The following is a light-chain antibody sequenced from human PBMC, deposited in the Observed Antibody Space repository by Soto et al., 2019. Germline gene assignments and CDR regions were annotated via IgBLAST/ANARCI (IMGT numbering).Light chain of an antibody. CDR2: GAS. V-gene: IGKV3-15*01. Sequence: EIMMTQSPATLSVSPGERATLSFRASQSVSNNLAWYQQKPGQAPRLLIYGASTRATGIPARFSGSGSGTDFTLTISSLQPDDFATYYCQQYNSYWTFGQGTKVDIK. CDR1: QSVSNN. J-gene: IGKJ1*01. CDR3: QQYNSYWT.